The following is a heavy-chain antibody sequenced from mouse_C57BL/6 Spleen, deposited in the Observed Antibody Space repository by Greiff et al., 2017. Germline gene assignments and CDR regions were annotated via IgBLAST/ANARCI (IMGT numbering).Heavy chain of an antibody. J-gene: IGHJ1*03. V-gene: IGHV5-6*01. CDR2: ISSGGSYT. Sequence: EVQGVESGGDLVKPGGSLKLSCAASGFTFSSYGMSWVRQTPDKRLEWVATISSGGSYTYYPDSVKGRFTISRDNAKNTLYLQMSSLKSEDTAMYYCARRGTVVAGNWYFDVWGTGTTVTVSS. CDR1: GFTFSSYG. CDR3: ARRGTVVAGNWYFDV. D-gene: IGHD1-1*01.